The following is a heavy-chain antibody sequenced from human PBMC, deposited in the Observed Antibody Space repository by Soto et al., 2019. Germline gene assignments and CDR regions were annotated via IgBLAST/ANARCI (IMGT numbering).Heavy chain of an antibody. V-gene: IGHV3-30*18. D-gene: IGHD3-3*01. CDR2: ISYYVSNK. CDR3: AKDRETIFGVVIKVGDACDP. Sequence: WGSRRLSCAASGFSFSSYGMHWVRQAPGKGLEWVAVISYYVSNKYYADSVKGRFTISRDNSKNTLYLQMNSLRAEDTAVYYCAKDRETIFGVVIKVGDACDPLGNGKMFIAS. J-gene: IGHJ3*01. CDR1: GFSFSSYG.